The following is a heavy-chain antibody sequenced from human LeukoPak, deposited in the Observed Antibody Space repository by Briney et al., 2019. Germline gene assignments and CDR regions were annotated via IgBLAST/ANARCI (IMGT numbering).Heavy chain of an antibody. V-gene: IGHV4-30-4*08. CDR1: GGSISSGDYY. Sequence: SQTLSLTCTVSGGSISSGDYYWSWIRRPPGKGLEWIGYIYYSGSTYYNPSLKSRVTISVDTSKNQFSLKLSSVTAADTAVYYCARGGYSYGLEFDYWGQGTLVIVSS. D-gene: IGHD5-18*01. J-gene: IGHJ4*02. CDR3: ARGGYSYGLEFDY. CDR2: IYYSGST.